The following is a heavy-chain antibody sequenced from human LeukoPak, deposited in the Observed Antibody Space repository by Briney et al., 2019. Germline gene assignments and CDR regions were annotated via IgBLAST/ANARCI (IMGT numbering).Heavy chain of an antibody. J-gene: IGHJ4*02. V-gene: IGHV3-53*05. Sequence: GGSLRLSCAASGFTVSSNYMGWVRQAPGKGLEWVSVIYSGGSTYYADSVKGRFTISRDNSKNTLYLQMNSLRSEDTAVYYCARCPDNYYDYGGHHLPDYWGQGTLVTVSS. CDR1: GFTVSSNY. CDR3: ARCPDNYYDYGGHHLPDY. CDR2: IYSGGST. D-gene: IGHD3-22*01.